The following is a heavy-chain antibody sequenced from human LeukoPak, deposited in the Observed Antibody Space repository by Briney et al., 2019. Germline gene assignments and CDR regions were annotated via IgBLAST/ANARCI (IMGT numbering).Heavy chain of an antibody. CDR1: GYSFTNYY. CDR2: IYPGDSDT. Sequence: GESLQIFCKGSGYSFTNYYIGWVRHMPGEGLEWMEVIYPGDSDTRYSPSFRGQVTISADKSISTAYRQWSSLKASDTAMYYCARHGQKEIGYYEVDYWGQGTLVTVSS. V-gene: IGHV5-51*01. J-gene: IGHJ4*02. D-gene: IGHD3-22*01. CDR3: ARHGQKEIGYYEVDY.